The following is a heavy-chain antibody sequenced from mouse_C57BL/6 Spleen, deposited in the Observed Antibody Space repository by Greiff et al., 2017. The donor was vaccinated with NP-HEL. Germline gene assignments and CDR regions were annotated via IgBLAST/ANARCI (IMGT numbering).Heavy chain of an antibody. D-gene: IGHD2-3*01. V-gene: IGHV1-66*01. J-gene: IGHJ2*01. CDR2: IYPGSGNT. Sequence: QVQLKQSGPELVKPGASVKISCKASGYSFTSYYIHWVKQRPGQGLEWIGWIYPGSGNTKYNEKFKGKATLTADTSSSTAYMQLSSLTSEDSAVYYCARSGGYDGYAFGYWGQGTTLTVSS. CDR1: GYSFTSYY. CDR3: ARSGGYDGYAFGY.